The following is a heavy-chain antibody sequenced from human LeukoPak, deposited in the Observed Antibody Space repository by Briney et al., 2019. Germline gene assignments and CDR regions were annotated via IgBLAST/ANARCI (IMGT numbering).Heavy chain of an antibody. V-gene: IGHV1-8*01. Sequence: ASVKVSCRASGYTFTSYDINWVRQGTGQGLEWMGWMNPNSGNTGYAQKFQGRVTMTRNTSISTAYMELSSLRSEDTAMYYCARKNYCSGGSCYSRGWFDPWGQGTLVTVSS. CDR3: ARKNYCSGGSCYSRGWFDP. D-gene: IGHD2-15*01. CDR2: MNPNSGNT. CDR1: GYTFTSYD. J-gene: IGHJ5*02.